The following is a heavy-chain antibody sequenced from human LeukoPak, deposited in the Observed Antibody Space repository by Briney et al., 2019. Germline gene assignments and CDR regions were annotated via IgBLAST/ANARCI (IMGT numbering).Heavy chain of an antibody. CDR2: ISSSGSTK. Sequence: GGSLRLSCGASGITFSSYSMNWVRQAPGKGLEWVSYISSSGSTKYYADSVKGRFTISRDNARNSLYLQMNSLRAEDTAFYYCAKDESDSSTWNYFDYWGQGTLVTVSS. CDR3: AKDESDSSTWNYFDY. CDR1: GITFSSYS. V-gene: IGHV3-48*01. D-gene: IGHD6-13*01. J-gene: IGHJ4*02.